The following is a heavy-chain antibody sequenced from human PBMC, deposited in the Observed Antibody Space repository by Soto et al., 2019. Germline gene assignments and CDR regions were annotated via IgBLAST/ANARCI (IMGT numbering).Heavy chain of an antibody. D-gene: IGHD3-16*01. CDR3: ARAEGDRSRYYYYGMDV. V-gene: IGHV3-33*01. J-gene: IGHJ6*02. CDR1: GFTFSSYG. Sequence: QVQLVESGGGVVQPGRSLRLSCAASGFTFSSYGMHWVRQAPGKGLEWVAAIWYDGSNKYYADSVKGRFTISRDNSKNTLYVQMNSLRAEDTAVYYCARAEGDRSRYYYYGMDVWGQGTMVTVSS. CDR2: IWYDGSNK.